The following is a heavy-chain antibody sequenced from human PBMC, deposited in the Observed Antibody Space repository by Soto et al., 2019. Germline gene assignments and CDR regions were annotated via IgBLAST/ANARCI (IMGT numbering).Heavy chain of an antibody. Sequence: SETLSLTCAVSGGSFNGYSWNWIRQPPGKGLEWIGEINHTGNTNYNPSLKSRVTMSVDTSKKEFSLKLSSVTAADTAVYYCARRNTIRGINYYYGLDVWGQGTTVTAP. CDR1: GGSFNGYS. J-gene: IGHJ6*02. CDR3: ARRNTIRGINYYYGLDV. D-gene: IGHD3-10*01. V-gene: IGHV4-34*01. CDR2: INHTGNT.